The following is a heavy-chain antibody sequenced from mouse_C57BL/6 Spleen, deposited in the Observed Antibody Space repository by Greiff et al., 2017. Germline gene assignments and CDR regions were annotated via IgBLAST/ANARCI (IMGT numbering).Heavy chain of an antibody. D-gene: IGHD3-2*02. CDR2: IRNKASGSTS. V-gene: IGHV7-3*01. Sequence: EVQLVESGAGLVQPGGSLRFSCAASGFTFTDYYMSWVRQPPGKALEWLGFIRNKASGSTSEYSASVKGQFTISRDTSPSILYLQLNGLRSEDSATYYCASERAQGWFADWGKGTLVTVSA. CDR3: ASERAQGWFAD. CDR1: GFTFTDYY. J-gene: IGHJ3*01.